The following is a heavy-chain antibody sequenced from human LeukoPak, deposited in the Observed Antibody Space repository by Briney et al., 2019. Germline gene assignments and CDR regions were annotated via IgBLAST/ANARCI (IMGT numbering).Heavy chain of an antibody. CDR1: GYTFTDYY. D-gene: IGHD6-19*01. V-gene: IGHV1-2*02. CDR2: IHPNSGGT. J-gene: IGHJ4*02. CDR3: AREGYSSGNFDY. Sequence: ASVKVSCKASGYTFTDYYMHWVRQAPGQGLEWMGWIHPNSGGTNYAQKFQGRVTMTRDTSISTAYMELSRLRSDETAVYYCAREGYSSGNFDYWGQGTLVTVSS.